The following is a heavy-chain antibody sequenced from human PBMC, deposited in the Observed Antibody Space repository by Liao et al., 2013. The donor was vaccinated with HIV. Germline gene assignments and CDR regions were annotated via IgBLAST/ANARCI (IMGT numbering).Heavy chain of an antibody. CDR3: ASSVKAYDILTGPIWWFDP. D-gene: IGHD3-9*01. CDR1: GDSIVGGPYY. Sequence: QVQLQESGPGVVNPSQTLSLTCTVSGDSIVGGPYYWTWIRQPPGKGLEWIGYVFYTGSTYYNPSLRSRLSISVDTSRNQFSLTLSSVTAADTAVYYCASSVKAYDILTGPIWWFDPWGQGTLVTVSS. CDR2: VFYTGST. J-gene: IGHJ5*02. V-gene: IGHV4-30-4*08.